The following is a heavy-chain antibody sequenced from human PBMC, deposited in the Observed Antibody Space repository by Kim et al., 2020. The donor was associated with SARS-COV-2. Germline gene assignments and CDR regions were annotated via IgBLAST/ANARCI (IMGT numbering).Heavy chain of an antibody. Sequence: NYAQAFQGRVTITADESTSTAYMELSSQRSEDAAVYYCARGGGEGYGMDVWGQGTTVTVSS. CDR3: ARGGGEGYGMDV. V-gene: IGHV1-69*01. D-gene: IGHD2-15*01. J-gene: IGHJ6*02.